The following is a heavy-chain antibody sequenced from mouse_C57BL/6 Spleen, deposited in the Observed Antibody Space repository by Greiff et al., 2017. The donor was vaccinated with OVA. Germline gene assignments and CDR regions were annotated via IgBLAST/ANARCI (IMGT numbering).Heavy chain of an antibody. CDR3: ARAQTGRYAMDY. CDR2: ISYDGSN. Sequence: ESGPGLVKPSQSLSLTCSVTGYSITSGYYWNWIRQFPGNKLEWMGYISYDGSNNYNPSLKNRISITRDTSKNQFFLKLNSVTTEDTATYYCARAQTGRYAMDYWGQGTSVTVSS. V-gene: IGHV3-6*01. CDR1: GYSITSGYY. J-gene: IGHJ4*01. D-gene: IGHD4-1*01.